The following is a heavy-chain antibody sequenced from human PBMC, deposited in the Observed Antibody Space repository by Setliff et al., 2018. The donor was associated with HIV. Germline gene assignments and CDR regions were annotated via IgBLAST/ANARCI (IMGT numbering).Heavy chain of an antibody. V-gene: IGHV1-3*01. D-gene: IGHD6-19*01. CDR3: AGSGAVAALWAFDI. CDR2: INAGNGNT. Sequence: ASVMVSCKASGYTFTSYAMHWVRQAPGQRLEWMGWINAGNGNTKYSQKFQGRVTITRDTSASTAYMELSSLRSEDTAVYYCAGSGAVAALWAFDIWGQGTMVTVSS. J-gene: IGHJ3*02. CDR1: GYTFTSYA.